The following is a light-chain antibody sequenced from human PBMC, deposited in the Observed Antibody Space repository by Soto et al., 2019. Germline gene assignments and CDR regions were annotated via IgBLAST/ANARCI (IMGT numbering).Light chain of an antibody. CDR2: AAS. CDR3: QQSYSTLWT. J-gene: IGKJ1*01. Sequence: DIQMTQSPSSLSASVGDTITITCRASQSITRYLNWYQQKPGKAPKLLIYAASSLQSGVPSRISGSGSGTDFTLTISSLQPEDFATYYCQQSYSTLWTFGQGTKVEIK. CDR1: QSITRY. V-gene: IGKV1-39*01.